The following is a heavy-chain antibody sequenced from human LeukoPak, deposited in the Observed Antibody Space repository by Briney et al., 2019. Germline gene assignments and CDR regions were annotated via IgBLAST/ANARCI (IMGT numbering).Heavy chain of an antibody. CDR2: IYYSGST. CDR1: GGSISSYY. J-gene: IGHJ4*02. CDR3: ARGASSGWLYYFDY. V-gene: IGHV4-59*01. Sequence: SETLSLTCTVSGGSISSYYWSWIRQPPGKGLEWIGYIYYSGSTNYNPSLKSRVTISVDTSKNQFSLKLSSVTAADTAVYYCARGASSGWLYYFDYWGQGTLVTVSS. D-gene: IGHD6-19*01.